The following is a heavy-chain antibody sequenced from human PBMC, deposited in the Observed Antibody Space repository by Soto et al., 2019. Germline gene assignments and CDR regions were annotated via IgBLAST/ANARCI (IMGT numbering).Heavy chain of an antibody. D-gene: IGHD1-7*01. CDR1: GFTFSDYG. CDR2: VWFDGSIQ. V-gene: IGHV3-33*01. CDR3: ARVDFGGNSYYFAY. Sequence: LRLSCVASGFTFSDYGIHWVRQAPDKGLEWVAVVWFDGSIQYYGDSVKGRFTISRDNSNNTVDLQMNNLRAEDTAVYYCARVDFGGNSYYFAYWGQGTPVTVSS. J-gene: IGHJ4*02.